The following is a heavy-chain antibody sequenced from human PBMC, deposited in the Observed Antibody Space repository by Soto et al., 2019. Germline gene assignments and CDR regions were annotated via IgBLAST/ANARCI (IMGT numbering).Heavy chain of an antibody. CDR3: VRELGLAY. Sequence: QPGGSLRLSCAASGFTLSNYWMTWVRQAPGKGLEWVANINKDGSQKNYVDSVKGRFTIARDNGQNSLSLRINSLRVEDTAVYYCVRELGLAYWGQGALVTVSS. V-gene: IGHV3-7*03. J-gene: IGHJ4*02. D-gene: IGHD7-27*01. CDR2: INKDGSQK. CDR1: GFTLSNYW.